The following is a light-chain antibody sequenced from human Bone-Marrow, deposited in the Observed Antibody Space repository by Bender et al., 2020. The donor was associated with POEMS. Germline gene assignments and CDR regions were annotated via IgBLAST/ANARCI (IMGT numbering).Light chain of an antibody. V-gene: IGLV3-1*01. J-gene: IGLJ2*01. CDR2: QDT. CDR3: QTWDSTTVV. Sequence: SYELTQPPSLSVSPGQTASITCSGDKLGDKYVCWYQQRPGQSPVLVIYQDTKRPSGIPERFSGSTSGNTATLTIGGTQAMDEADYYCQTWDSTTVVFGGGTKLTVL. CDR1: KLGDKY.